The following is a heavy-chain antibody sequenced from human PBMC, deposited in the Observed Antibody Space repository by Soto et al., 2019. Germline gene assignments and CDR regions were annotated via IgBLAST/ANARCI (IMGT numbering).Heavy chain of an antibody. D-gene: IGHD2-15*01. CDR3: ARGSCSGGSCYPAALYYYYGMDV. V-gene: IGHV1-69*01. CDR1: GGTFSSYA. CDR2: IIPIFGTA. J-gene: IGHJ6*02. Sequence: QVQLVQSGAEVKKPGSSVKVSCKASGGTFSSYAISWVRQAPGQGLEWMGGIIPIFGTANYAQKFQGRVTITADESTSTAYMELSSRRSEDTAVYYCARGSCSGGSCYPAALYYYYGMDVWGQGTTVTVSS.